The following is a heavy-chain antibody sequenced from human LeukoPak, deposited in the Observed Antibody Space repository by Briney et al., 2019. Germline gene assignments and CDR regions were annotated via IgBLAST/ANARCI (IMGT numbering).Heavy chain of an antibody. CDR3: QKTAYDILTGYYRPYYYGMDV. J-gene: IGHJ6*02. Sequence: VGSLRLSCAASGCTFSSYAMSWVRQAPGKGLEWISAISGSGGSTYYADSVKGRFTISRDNSKNTLYLQMNSLRAEDTAVFFRQKTAYDILTGYYRPYYYGMDVWGQGTTVTVSS. CDR1: GCTFSSYA. V-gene: IGHV3-23*01. D-gene: IGHD3-9*01. CDR2: ISGSGGST.